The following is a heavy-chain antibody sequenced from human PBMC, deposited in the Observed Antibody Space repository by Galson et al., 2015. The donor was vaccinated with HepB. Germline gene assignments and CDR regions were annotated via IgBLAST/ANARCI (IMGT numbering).Heavy chain of an antibody. D-gene: IGHD3-3*01. J-gene: IGHJ4*02. V-gene: IGHV4-39*07. CDR3: ARDSTMNTYYDFWSGYYLFDY. Sequence: SETLSLTCTVSGGSISSSSYYWGWIRQPPGKGLEWIGTIYYSGSTYYNPSLKSRVTISVDTPKNQFSLKLTSVTAADTAIYYCARDSTMNTYYDFWSGYYLFDYWGQGTLVTVSS. CDR1: GGSISSSSYY. CDR2: IYYSGST.